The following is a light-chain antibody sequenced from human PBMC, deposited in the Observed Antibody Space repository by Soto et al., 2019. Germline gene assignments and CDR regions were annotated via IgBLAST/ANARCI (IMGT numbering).Light chain of an antibody. Sequence: EIVLTQSPGTLSLSPGERATLSRRASQSVSSSYLAWYQQKPGQAPRLLIYGASSRATGIPDRFSGSGSGTDFTLTISRLEPEDFALYYCQQYGSSPWTFGQGTKVEIK. CDR2: GAS. J-gene: IGKJ1*01. CDR3: QQYGSSPWT. CDR1: QSVSSSY. V-gene: IGKV3-20*01.